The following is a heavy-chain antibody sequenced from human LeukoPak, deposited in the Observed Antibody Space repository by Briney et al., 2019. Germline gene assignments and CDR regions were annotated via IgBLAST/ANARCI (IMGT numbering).Heavy chain of an antibody. CDR1: GGTLSSYA. V-gene: IGHV1-69*04. Sequence: SVKVSCKASGGTLSSYAISWVRQAPGQGLEWMGRIIPIFGIANYAQNFQGRVTITADKCTSTAFMELSSLRAEDTAVYFCARDRYSSSCRYYYGMDVWGQGTTVTVSS. D-gene: IGHD6-6*01. CDR3: ARDRYSSSCRYYYGMDV. J-gene: IGHJ6*02. CDR2: IIPIFGIA.